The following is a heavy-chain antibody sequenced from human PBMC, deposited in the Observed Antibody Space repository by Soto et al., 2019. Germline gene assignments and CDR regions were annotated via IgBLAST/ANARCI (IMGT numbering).Heavy chain of an antibody. J-gene: IGHJ5*02. D-gene: IGHD2-15*01. Sequence: QLQLQESGPGLVKPSETLSLTCTVSGGSISSSSYYWGWIRQPPGKGLEWIGSIYYSGSTYYNPSLKLRVTISVDTSKNQFSLKLSSVTAADTAVYYCARHDGICSGGSCYSEWFAPWGQGTLVTVSS. CDR3: ARHDGICSGGSCYSEWFAP. V-gene: IGHV4-39*01. CDR2: IYYSGST. CDR1: GGSISSSSYY.